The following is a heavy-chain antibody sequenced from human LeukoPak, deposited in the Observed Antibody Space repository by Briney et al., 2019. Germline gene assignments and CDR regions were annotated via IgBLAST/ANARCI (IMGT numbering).Heavy chain of an antibody. Sequence: SETLSLTCTVSGGSISSYYWSWIRQPPGKGLEWIGYIYYSGSTNYNPSLKSRVTISVDTSKNQFSLKLSSVTAADTAVYYCARCGYDILTGYYYMDPWGQGTLVTVSS. CDR1: GGSISSYY. V-gene: IGHV4-59*01. CDR2: IYYSGST. CDR3: ARCGYDILTGYYYMDP. D-gene: IGHD3-9*01. J-gene: IGHJ5*02.